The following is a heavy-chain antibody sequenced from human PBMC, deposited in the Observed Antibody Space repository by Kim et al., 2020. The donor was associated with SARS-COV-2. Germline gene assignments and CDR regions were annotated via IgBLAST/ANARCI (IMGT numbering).Heavy chain of an antibody. CDR1: GGSISSYY. J-gene: IGHJ4*02. D-gene: IGHD3-10*01. Sequence: SETLSLTCTVSGGSISSYYWSWIRQPPGKGLEWIGYIYYSGSTNYNPSLKSRVTISVDTSKNQFSLKLSSVTAADTAVYYCASGVGVCPRRGEFGHWGQGTLVTVSS. V-gene: IGHV4-59*13. CDR3: ASGVGVCPRRGEFGH. CDR2: IYYSGST.